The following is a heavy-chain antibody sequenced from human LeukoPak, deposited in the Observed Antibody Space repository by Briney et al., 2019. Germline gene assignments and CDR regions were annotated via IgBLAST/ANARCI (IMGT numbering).Heavy chain of an antibody. CDR2: ISGSGGST. J-gene: IGHJ4*02. CDR3: AKDYEAVVPAAGDY. Sequence: GGSLRLSCAASGFTFSNYWMSWVRQAPGKGLEWVSAISGSGGSTYYADSVKGRFTISRDNSKNTLYLQMNSLRAEDTAVYYCAKDYEAVVPAAGDYWGQGTLVTVSS. V-gene: IGHV3-23*01. CDR1: GFTFSNYW. D-gene: IGHD2-2*01.